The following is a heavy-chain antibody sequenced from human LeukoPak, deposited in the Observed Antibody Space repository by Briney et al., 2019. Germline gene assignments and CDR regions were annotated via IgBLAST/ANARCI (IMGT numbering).Heavy chain of an antibody. D-gene: IGHD7-27*01. Sequence: GGSLRLSCAASGFSLSNYWTHWVRQAPGKGLMWVSQISPDGSQTFYADSVKGRFTISRDNAKNSLYLQMNSLRAEDTALYYCAKDWGYYYYYGMDVWGQGTTVTVSS. CDR1: GFSLSNYW. CDR3: AKDWGYYYYYGMDV. J-gene: IGHJ6*02. V-gene: IGHV3-74*01. CDR2: ISPDGSQT.